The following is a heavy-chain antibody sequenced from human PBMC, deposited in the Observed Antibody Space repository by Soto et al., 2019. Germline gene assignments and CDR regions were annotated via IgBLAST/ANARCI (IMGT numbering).Heavy chain of an antibody. CDR1: GGSISSYY. Sequence: SETLSLTCTVSGGSISSYYWSWIRQPPGKGLEWIGYIYYSGSTNYNPSLKSRVTISVDTSKNQFSLKLSSVTAADTAVYYCARSDYYDSSGYYLIFDYWGQGTLVTVSS. V-gene: IGHV4-59*01. CDR3: ARSDYYDSSGYYLIFDY. J-gene: IGHJ4*02. CDR2: IYYSGST. D-gene: IGHD3-22*01.